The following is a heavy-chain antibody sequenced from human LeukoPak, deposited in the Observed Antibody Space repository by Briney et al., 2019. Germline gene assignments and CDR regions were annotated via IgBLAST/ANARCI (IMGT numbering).Heavy chain of an antibody. J-gene: IGHJ4*02. V-gene: IGHV1-2*02. CDR2: INPNSGGT. Sequence: ASGKVSCKASGYTFTGYYMHWVRQAPGQGLEWMGWINPNSGGTNYAQKFQGRVTMTRDTSISTAYMELSRLRSDETAVYFCARVPYYDYIWGSYRPPDYWGQGTLVTVSS. CDR1: GYTFTGYY. D-gene: IGHD3-16*02. CDR3: ARVPYYDYIWGSYRPPDY.